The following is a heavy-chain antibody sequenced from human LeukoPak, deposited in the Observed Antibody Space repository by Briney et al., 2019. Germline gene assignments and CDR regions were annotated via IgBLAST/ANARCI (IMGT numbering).Heavy chain of an antibody. CDR1: GFTFSSYA. J-gene: IGHJ4*02. CDR3: AKDGQPSTRSYLCTNGICYEDY. V-gene: IGHV3-23*01. Sequence: GPLRLSCEASGFTFSSYAMTWVRQAPGKGLEWVSTISGSGGYTYYTDSVQGRFTISRDNSKNTLYLKMNSLRAEDTAVYYCAKDGQPSTRSYLCTNGICYEDYWGQGTLVTVSS. D-gene: IGHD2-8*01. CDR2: ISGSGGYT.